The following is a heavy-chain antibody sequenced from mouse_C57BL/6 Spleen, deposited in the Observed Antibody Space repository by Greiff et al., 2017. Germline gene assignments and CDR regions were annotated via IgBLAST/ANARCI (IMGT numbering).Heavy chain of an antibody. CDR3: ARHYYGSSHYAMDY. J-gene: IGHJ4*01. CDR2: ISNLAYSI. Sequence: EVKLVESGGGLVQPGGSLKLSCAASGFTFSDYGMAWVRQAPRKGPAWVAFISNLAYSIYYADTVTGRFTISRENAKNTLYLEMSILRSEDTAMYYCARHYYGSSHYAMDYWGQGTSVTVSS. D-gene: IGHD1-1*01. V-gene: IGHV5-15*01. CDR1: GFTFSDYG.